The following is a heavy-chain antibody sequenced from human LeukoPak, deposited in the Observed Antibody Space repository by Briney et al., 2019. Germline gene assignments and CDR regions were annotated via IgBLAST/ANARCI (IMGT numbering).Heavy chain of an antibody. J-gene: IGHJ5*02. CDR3: TRQYGSYYGGDENWFDP. D-gene: IGHD1-26*01. CDR2: IRSKANSYAT. CDR1: GFTFSSYG. Sequence: PGGSLRLSCAASGFTFSSYGMHWVRQASGKGLEWVGRIRSKANSYATAYAASVKGRFTISRDDSKNTAYLQMNSLKTEDTAVYYCTRQYGSYYGGDENWFDPWGQGTLVTVSS. V-gene: IGHV3-73*01.